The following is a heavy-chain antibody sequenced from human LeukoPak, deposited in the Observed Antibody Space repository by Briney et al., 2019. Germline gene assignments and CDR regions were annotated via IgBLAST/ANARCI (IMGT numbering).Heavy chain of an antibody. Sequence: GASVKVSCKASGYTFTGYYMHWVRQAPGQGLEWMGWINPNSGGTNYAQKFQGRVTMTRDTSISTAYMELSRLRSDDAAVYYCARAITSTTGTTSWFDPWGQGTLVTVSS. D-gene: IGHD1-1*01. CDR2: INPNSGGT. J-gene: IGHJ5*02. V-gene: IGHV1-2*02. CDR3: ARAITSTTGTTSWFDP. CDR1: GYTFTGYY.